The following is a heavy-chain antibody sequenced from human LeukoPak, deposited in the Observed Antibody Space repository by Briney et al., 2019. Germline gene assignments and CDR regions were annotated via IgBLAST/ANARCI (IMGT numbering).Heavy chain of an antibody. CDR3: ITGDYDFWSGFYSPNHYFDF. D-gene: IGHD3-3*01. J-gene: IGHJ4*02. CDR1: GFTFTSAW. CDR2: IKGKTAAGAP. Sequence: GGSLRLSCAASGFTFTSAWMSWVRQAPGKGLEWVGRIKGKTAAGAPDYVASVKGRFTISRDDSKNTLFLQMNSLKTEDTAVYYCITGDYDFWSGFYSPNHYFDFWGQGTLVTVSS. V-gene: IGHV3-15*01.